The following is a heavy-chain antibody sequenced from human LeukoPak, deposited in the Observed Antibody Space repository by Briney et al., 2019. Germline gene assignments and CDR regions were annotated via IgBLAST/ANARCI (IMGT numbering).Heavy chain of an antibody. V-gene: IGHV3-23*01. J-gene: IGHJ4*02. D-gene: IGHD6-19*01. Sequence: GGSLRLSCAASGFIFSSCVMSWVRQAPGKGLELVSVISGSGGDTYYADSVEGRFTVSRDNSKNTLFLQMNSLRAEDTAVYFCARDVSGWYSTGFAYWGQGTLVTVSS. CDR2: ISGSGGDT. CDR3: ARDVSGWYSTGFAY. CDR1: GFIFSSCV.